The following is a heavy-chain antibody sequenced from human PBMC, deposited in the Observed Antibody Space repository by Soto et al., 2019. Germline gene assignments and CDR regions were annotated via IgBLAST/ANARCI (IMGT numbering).Heavy chain of an antibody. J-gene: IGHJ5*02. Sequence: SETLSLTFSVSGGSISYNSYYWGWIRQPPGKGLEWVGGIFDTGTTYYSPSLKDRVTISVDTSKNSFSLNLSSVTAADTAVYFCARLVVVAPVANAWGQGTLVTVSS. CDR3: ARLVVVAPVANA. D-gene: IGHD2-2*01. CDR1: GGSISYNSYY. CDR2: IFDTGTT. V-gene: IGHV4-39*02.